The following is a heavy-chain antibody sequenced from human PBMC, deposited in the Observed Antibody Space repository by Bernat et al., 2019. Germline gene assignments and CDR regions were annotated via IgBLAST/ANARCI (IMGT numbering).Heavy chain of an antibody. CDR2: IRGSGGST. V-gene: IGHV3-23*01. Sequence: EVQLLESGGDLVQPGGSLRLSCVVSGFTLSSYAMSWVRQAPGKGLEWVSAIRGSGGSTSYADSVKGRFTISRDNSENTLYLQMNSLRPEDTAVYYCAKDQLGYCSSPSCYLFDYWGQGTLVTVSS. CDR3: AKDQLGYCSSPSCYLFDY. D-gene: IGHD2-2*01. CDR1: GFTLSSYA. J-gene: IGHJ4*02.